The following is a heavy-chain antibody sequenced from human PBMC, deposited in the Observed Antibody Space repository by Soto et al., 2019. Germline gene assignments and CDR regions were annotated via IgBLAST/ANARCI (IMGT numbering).Heavy chain of an antibody. D-gene: IGHD3-22*01. CDR2: ISGSGGST. V-gene: IGHV3-23*01. Sequence: GGSLRLSCAASGFTFSSYAMSWVRQAPGKGLEWVSAISGSGGSTYYADSVKGRFTISRDNSKNTLYLQMNSLRAEDTAVYYCAKVSLMVITMIVVALPPFDYWGQGTLVTVSS. CDR3: AKVSLMVITMIVVALPPFDY. CDR1: GFTFSSYA. J-gene: IGHJ4*02.